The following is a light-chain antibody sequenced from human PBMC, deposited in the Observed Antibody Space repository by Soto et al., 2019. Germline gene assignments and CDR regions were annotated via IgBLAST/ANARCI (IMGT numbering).Light chain of an antibody. V-gene: IGKV1-9*01. Sequence: IQLTQSPSSMSAFVGDRVTITCRASEGINNLLAWYQQKPGKAPKVLIYAASTLQSGVPSRFSGSGFGTDFTLTISSLQPEDFATYCCQHFKTFPITFGQGTRLEIK. CDR3: QHFKTFPIT. J-gene: IGKJ5*01. CDR1: EGINNL. CDR2: AAS.